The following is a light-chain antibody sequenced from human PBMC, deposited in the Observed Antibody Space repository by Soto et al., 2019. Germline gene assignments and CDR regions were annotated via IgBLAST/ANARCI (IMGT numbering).Light chain of an antibody. CDR1: SSDVGAYDL. CDR2: EVT. V-gene: IGLV2-14*02. J-gene: IGLJ1*01. Sequence: QPVLTQPASVSGSPGQSITISCIGTSSDVGAYDLVSWYQQHPGTAPRLIIYEVTDRPSGVSNRFSGSKSGNTASLTISGLQAEDEAEYYCSSYTNINTRACVFGTGTKVTVL. CDR3: SSYTNINTRACV.